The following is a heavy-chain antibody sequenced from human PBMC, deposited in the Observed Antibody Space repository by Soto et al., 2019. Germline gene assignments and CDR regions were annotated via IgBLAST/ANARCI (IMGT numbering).Heavy chain of an antibody. CDR2: IIPIFGTA. CDR3: ARAGEGGGYYYYGMDV. D-gene: IGHD3-16*01. J-gene: IGHJ6*02. CDR1: GGTFSSYA. Sequence: AASVKVSCKASGGTFSSYAISWVRQAPGQGLEWMGGIIPIFGTANYAQKFQGRVTITADESTSTAYMELSSLRSEDTAVYYCARAGEGGGYYYYGMDVWGQGTTVTV. V-gene: IGHV1-69*13.